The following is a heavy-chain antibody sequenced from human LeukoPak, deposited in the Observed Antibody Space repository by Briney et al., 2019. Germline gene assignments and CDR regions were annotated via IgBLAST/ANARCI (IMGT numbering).Heavy chain of an antibody. J-gene: IGHJ4*02. CDR1: GGSISSSSYY. CDR2: IYYSGST. V-gene: IGHV4-39*01. D-gene: IGHD6-13*01. Sequence: SETLSLTCTVSGGSISSSSYYWGWIRQPPGKGLEWIGSIYYSGSTYYNPSLKSRVTISVDTSKNQFSLKLGSVTAADTAVYYCARSIAAAGTFFDYWGQGTLVTVSS. CDR3: ARSIAAAGTFFDY.